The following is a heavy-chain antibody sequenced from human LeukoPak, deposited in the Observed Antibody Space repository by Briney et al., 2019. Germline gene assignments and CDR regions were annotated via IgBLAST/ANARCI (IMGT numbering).Heavy chain of an antibody. J-gene: IGHJ6*02. Sequence: ASVKVSCKASGGTFTSYDINWVRQATGQGLEWMGWMNPNSGNAGYAQKFQGRVTMTRNTSISTAYMELSSLRSEDTAVYYCARMGSSSGWYFYYYGMDVWGQGTTVTVSS. CDR2: MNPNSGNA. CDR1: GGTFTSYD. CDR3: ARMGSSSGWYFYYYGMDV. V-gene: IGHV1-8*01. D-gene: IGHD6-19*01.